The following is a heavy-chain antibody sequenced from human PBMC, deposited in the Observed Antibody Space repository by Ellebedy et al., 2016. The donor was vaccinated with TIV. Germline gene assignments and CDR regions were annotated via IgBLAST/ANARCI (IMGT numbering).Heavy chain of an antibody. CDR3: ARILPVSYSTAFDV. CDR1: GGSINSEPYY. D-gene: IGHD6-13*01. V-gene: IGHV4-39*07. Sequence: MPSETLSLTCSVSGGSINSEPYYWGWIRQPQGKGLEWVGSIYYSGSNFPSPSLKSRVTISVHRSSNQFSLKMNSVTAADTALYFCARILPVSYSTAFDVWGPGTMVTVSS. CDR2: IYYSGSN. J-gene: IGHJ3*01.